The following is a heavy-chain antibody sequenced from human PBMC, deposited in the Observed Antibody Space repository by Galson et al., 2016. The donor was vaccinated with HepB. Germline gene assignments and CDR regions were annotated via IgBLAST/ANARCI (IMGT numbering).Heavy chain of an antibody. CDR3: ARVLTRYFGEIDI. CDR1: GGSISSGSYY. V-gene: IGHV4-31*03. J-gene: IGHJ3*02. D-gene: IGHD2/OR15-2a*01. CDR2: LYYSGNT. Sequence: TLSLTCTVSGGSISSGSYYWSWIRQHPGKGLEWIGYLYYSGNTYYNPSLKGRITISVDTSENQSSLKLSSVTAADTAVYYCARVLTRYFGEIDIWGQGTMVTVSS.